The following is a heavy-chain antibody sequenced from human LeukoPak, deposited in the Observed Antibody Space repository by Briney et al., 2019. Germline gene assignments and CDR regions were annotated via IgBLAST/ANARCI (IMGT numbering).Heavy chain of an antibody. CDR1: GFTLSSYS. D-gene: IGHD2-8*02. CDR3: ARVYVILVARNYGMDV. J-gene: IGHJ6*02. Sequence: GGSLRLSCAASGFTLSSYSMNWVRQAPGKGLEWVSYISSSSSSTISYADSVKGRFTISRDNAKKSLYLQMNSLRDEDTAVYYCARVYVILVARNYGMDVWGQGTTVTVSS. V-gene: IGHV3-48*02. CDR2: ISSSSSSTI.